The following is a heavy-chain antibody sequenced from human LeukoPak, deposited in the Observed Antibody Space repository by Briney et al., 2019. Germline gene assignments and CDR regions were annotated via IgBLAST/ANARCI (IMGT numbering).Heavy chain of an antibody. Sequence: ASVKVSCKASGYTFTSYGISWVRQAPGQGLEWMGWISAYSGNTNYVQKLQGRVTMTTDTSTSTAYMELRSLRSDDTAVYYCARADGDYFFGYYYYMDVWGKGTTVTVSS. J-gene: IGHJ6*03. CDR2: ISAYSGNT. CDR3: ARADGDYFFGYYYYMDV. CDR1: GYTFTSYG. V-gene: IGHV1-18*01. D-gene: IGHD4-17*01.